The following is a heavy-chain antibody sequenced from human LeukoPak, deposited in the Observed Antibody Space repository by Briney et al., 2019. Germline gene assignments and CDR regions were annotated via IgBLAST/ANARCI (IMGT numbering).Heavy chain of an antibody. V-gene: IGHV1-2*02. CDR1: GYTFTGYY. Sequence: ASVKVSCKASGYTFTGYYMHWVRQAPGQGLEWMGWINPNSGGTNYAQKFQGRVTMTRDTSISTAYMELSRLRSDDTAVYYCARDEGIAVAGKLGYWGQGPLVTVSS. CDR2: INPNSGGT. CDR3: ARDEGIAVAGKLGY. J-gene: IGHJ4*02. D-gene: IGHD6-19*01.